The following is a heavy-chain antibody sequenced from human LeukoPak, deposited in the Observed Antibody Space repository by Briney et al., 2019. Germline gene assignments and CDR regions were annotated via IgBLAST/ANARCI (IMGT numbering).Heavy chain of an antibody. Sequence: GASVKVSCKASGYTFTSYYMHWVRQAPGQGLEWMGIINPSGGSTSYAQKFQGRVTMTRDTSTSTVYMELSSLRSEDTAVYYCAALRTSYGYYYGMDVWGQGTTVTASS. CDR1: GYTFTSYY. D-gene: IGHD5-18*01. J-gene: IGHJ6*02. V-gene: IGHV1-46*01. CDR3: AALRTSYGYYYGMDV. CDR2: INPSGGST.